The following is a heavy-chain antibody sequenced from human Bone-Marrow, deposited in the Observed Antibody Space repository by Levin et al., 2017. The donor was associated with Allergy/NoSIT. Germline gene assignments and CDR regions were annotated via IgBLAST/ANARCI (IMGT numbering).Heavy chain of an antibody. CDR2: FHTTEGP. CDR3: ARSNPRSPFKAFDL. Sequence: SETLSLTCTVSPDSINNYYWTWIRQPAGTGLEWIGRFHTTEGPIYNPSLRSRLSMSLDTSTNQFSLPLQSVTAADTALYFCARSNPRSPFKAFDLWGQGTLVTVSS. CDR1: PDSINNYY. V-gene: IGHV4-4*07. J-gene: IGHJ5*02. D-gene: IGHD2/OR15-2a*01.